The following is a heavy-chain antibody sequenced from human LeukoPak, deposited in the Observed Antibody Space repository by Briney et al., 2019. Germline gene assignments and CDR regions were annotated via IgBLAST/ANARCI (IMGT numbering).Heavy chain of an antibody. CDR3: AGATSGWSLGY. Sequence: SETLSLTCTVSGGSISSYYWSWIRQPPGKGLEWIGYIYYSGSTNYNPSLKSRVTISVDTSKIQFSLKLSSVTAADTAVYYCAGATSGWSLGYWGQGTLVTVSS. CDR2: IYYSGST. J-gene: IGHJ4*02. V-gene: IGHV4-59*01. D-gene: IGHD6-19*01. CDR1: GGSISSYY.